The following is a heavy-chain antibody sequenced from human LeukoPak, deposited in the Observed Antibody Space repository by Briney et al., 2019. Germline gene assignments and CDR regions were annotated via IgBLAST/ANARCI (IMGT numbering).Heavy chain of an antibody. Sequence: SETLSLTCAVYGGSFSGYYWSWIRQPPGKGLEWIGEINHSGSTNYNPSLKSRVTISVDTSKNQFSLKLSSVTAADTAVYYCARDREMATNRYYFDYWGQGTLVTVSS. V-gene: IGHV4-34*01. D-gene: IGHD5-24*01. CDR2: INHSGST. CDR3: ARDREMATNRYYFDY. J-gene: IGHJ4*02. CDR1: GGSFSGYY.